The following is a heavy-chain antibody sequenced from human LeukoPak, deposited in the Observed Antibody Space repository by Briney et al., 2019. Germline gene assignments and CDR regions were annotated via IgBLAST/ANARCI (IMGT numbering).Heavy chain of an antibody. Sequence: ASVKVSCKASGYTFTSYGISWVRQAPGQGLEWMGWISAYNGNTNYAQKLQGRVTMTTDTSTSTAYMELRSLRSDDTAVYYCARARWLRETYYYYYMDVWGKGTTVTVSS. V-gene: IGHV1-18*01. CDR3: ARARWLRETYYYYYMDV. J-gene: IGHJ6*03. D-gene: IGHD5-12*01. CDR2: ISAYNGNT. CDR1: GYTFTSYG.